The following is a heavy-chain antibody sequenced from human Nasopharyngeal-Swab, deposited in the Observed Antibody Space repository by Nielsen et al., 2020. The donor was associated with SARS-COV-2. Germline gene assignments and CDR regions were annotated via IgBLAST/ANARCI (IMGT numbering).Heavy chain of an antibody. CDR2: IYTSGST. J-gene: IGHJ6*02. D-gene: IGHD2-15*01. V-gene: IGHV4-61*02. CDR3: ARGYCSGGSCYSDYYYGMDV. Sequence: RQAPGKGLEWIGRIYTSGSTNYNPSLKSRVTISVDTSKNQFSLKLSSVTAADTAVYYCARGYCSGGSCYSDYYYGMDVWGQGTTGTVSS.